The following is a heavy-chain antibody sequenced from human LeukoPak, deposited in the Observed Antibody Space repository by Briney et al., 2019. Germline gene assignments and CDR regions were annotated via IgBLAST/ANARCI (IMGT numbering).Heavy chain of an antibody. CDR3: ARNRAYRSGWTDH. J-gene: IGHJ5*02. Sequence: GGSLRHSCAASGFTFSGYGMHWVRQAPGKGLEWVSFIRYDGSDKYYADSVKGRFTISRDNSKNTLYLQMNSLRAEDTAVYYCARNRAYRSGWTDHWGQGTLVTVSS. CDR1: GFTFSGYG. D-gene: IGHD6-19*01. CDR2: IRYDGSDK. V-gene: IGHV3-30*02.